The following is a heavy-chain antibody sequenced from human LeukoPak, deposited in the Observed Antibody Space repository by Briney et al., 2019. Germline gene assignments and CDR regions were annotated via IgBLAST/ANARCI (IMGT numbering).Heavy chain of an antibody. V-gene: IGHV4-59*08. CDR2: IYYSGST. J-gene: IGHJ3*02. CDR1: GVSISSYY. CDR3: AVRQRPGAFDI. Sequence: SETLSLTCTVSGVSISSYYWSWIRQPPGKGLEWIGNIYYSGSTKYNPSLKSRVTISVDTSKNQFSLKLSSVTAADTAVYYCAVRQRPGAFDIWGQGTVVTVSS. D-gene: IGHD1-14*01.